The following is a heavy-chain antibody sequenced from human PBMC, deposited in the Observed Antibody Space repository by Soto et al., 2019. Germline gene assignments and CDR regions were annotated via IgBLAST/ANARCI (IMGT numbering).Heavy chain of an antibody. J-gene: IGHJ6*03. V-gene: IGHV3-64*01. CDR1: GFTFSSYA. D-gene: IGHD2-2*02. Sequence: GGSLRLSCAASGFTFSSYAMHWVRQAPGKGLEYVSAISSNGGSTYYANSVKGRFTISRDNSKNTLYLQMGSLRAEDMAVYYCAKPGVDCSSTSCYSYYYYYMDVWGKGTTVTVSS. CDR2: ISSNGGST. CDR3: AKPGVDCSSTSCYSYYYYYMDV.